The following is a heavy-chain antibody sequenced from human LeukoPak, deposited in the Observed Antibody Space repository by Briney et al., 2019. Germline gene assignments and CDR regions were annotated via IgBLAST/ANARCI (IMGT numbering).Heavy chain of an antibody. J-gene: IGHJ6*02. CDR3: ARQSGFYSNSSYYYYGMDV. CDR2: IYYSWSS. D-gene: IGHD4-11*01. Sequence: PSETLSLTCTVSGGSISSSSYDWGWLRQPQGKGREWIGSIYYSWSSYYHPSLKIRVTISVDTSKTQFSLKLSSVTAALTPVYYCARQSGFYSNSSYYYYGMDVWGQGTTVTVSS. V-gene: IGHV4-39*01. CDR1: GGSISSSSYD.